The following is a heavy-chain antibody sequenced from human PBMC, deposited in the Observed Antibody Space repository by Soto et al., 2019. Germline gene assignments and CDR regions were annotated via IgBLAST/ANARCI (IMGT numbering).Heavy chain of an antibody. J-gene: IGHJ4*02. CDR2: ISWNSGSI. CDR3: AKDLRRYDYGDYGLDY. V-gene: IGHV3-9*01. Sequence: EVQLVESGGGLVQPGRSLRLSCAASGFTFDDYAMHWVRQAPGKGLEWVSGISWNSGSIGYADSVKGRFTISRDNAKNSLYLQMNSLRAEDTALYYCAKDLRRYDYGDYGLDYWGQGTLVTVSS. D-gene: IGHD4-17*01. CDR1: GFTFDDYA.